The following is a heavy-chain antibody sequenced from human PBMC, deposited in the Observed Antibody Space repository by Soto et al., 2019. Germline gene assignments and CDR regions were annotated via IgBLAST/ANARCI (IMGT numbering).Heavy chain of an antibody. Sequence: GESLKISCKGSGYSFTSYWIGWVRQMPGKGLEWMGIIYPGDSDTRYSPSFQGQVTISADKSISTAYLQWSSLKASDTAMYYCARPMQDGSGSYYKPFDYWGQGTLVTVSS. CDR2: IYPGDSDT. CDR3: ARPMQDGSGSYYKPFDY. J-gene: IGHJ4*02. D-gene: IGHD3-10*01. CDR1: GYSFTSYW. V-gene: IGHV5-51*01.